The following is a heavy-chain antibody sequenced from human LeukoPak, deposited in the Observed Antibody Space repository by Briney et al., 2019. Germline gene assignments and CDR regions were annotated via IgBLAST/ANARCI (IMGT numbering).Heavy chain of an antibody. CDR3: ARDTYNYGSSAYYFDY. CDR2: IYTSGST. Sequence: PSETLSLTCTVSGVSISSYSWSWIRQPAGKGLDWIGRIYTSGSTSYNPSLKSRVTMSVDTSKNQFSLKLSSVTAADTAVYYCARDTYNYGSSAYYFDYWGQGTLVTVSS. J-gene: IGHJ4*02. V-gene: IGHV4-4*07. D-gene: IGHD5-18*01. CDR1: GVSISSYS.